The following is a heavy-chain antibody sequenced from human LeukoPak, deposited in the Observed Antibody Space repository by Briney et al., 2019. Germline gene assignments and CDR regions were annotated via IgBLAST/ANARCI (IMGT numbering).Heavy chain of an antibody. V-gene: IGHV1-46*01. CDR1: GYTFTSYY. J-gene: IGHJ4*02. CDR3: ARGSDEYYYDSSGYPPFDY. D-gene: IGHD3-22*01. Sequence: ASVKVSCKASGYTFTSYYMHWVRQAPGQGLEWMGIINPSGGSTSYAQKFQGRVTMTMDTSTSTVYMELSSLRSEDKAVYYCARGSDEYYYDSSGYPPFDYWGQGTLVTVSS. CDR2: INPSGGST.